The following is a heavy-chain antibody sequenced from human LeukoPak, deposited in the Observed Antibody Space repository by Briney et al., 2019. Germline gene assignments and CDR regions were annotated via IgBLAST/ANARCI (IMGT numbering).Heavy chain of an antibody. CDR3: ARPEWYSCGSGFFDY. CDR2: IYYSGNS. D-gene: IGHD5-18*01. V-gene: IGHV4-39*01. CDR1: GGSISSSNYY. J-gene: IGHJ4*02. Sequence: SETLSLTCTVSGGSISSSNYYWGWIRQPPGKGLEWIGSIYYSGNSYYTPSLNPSLKSRVTISVDTSKNQFSLKLSSVTAADTAVYYCARPEWYSCGSGFFDYWGQGTLVTVSS.